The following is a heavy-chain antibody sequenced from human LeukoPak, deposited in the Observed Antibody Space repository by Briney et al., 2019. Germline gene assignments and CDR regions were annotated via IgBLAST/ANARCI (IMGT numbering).Heavy chain of an antibody. CDR3: ARTVGAGYFDY. D-gene: IGHD1-26*01. J-gene: IGHJ4*02. V-gene: IGHV4-59*01. CDR1: GGSISSNY. Sequence: SETLSLTCTVSGGSISSNYWSWIRQPPGKGLEWIGYIYYSGSTNYNPSLKSRVTISVDTSKNQFSLKLSSVTAADTAVYYCARTVGAGYFDYWGQGTLVTVSS. CDR2: IYYSGST.